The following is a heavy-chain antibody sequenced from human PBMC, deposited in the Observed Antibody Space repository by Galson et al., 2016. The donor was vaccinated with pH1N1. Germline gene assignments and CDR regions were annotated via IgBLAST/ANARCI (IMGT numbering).Heavy chain of an antibody. Sequence: ETLSLTCSVSGASISSSDHYWGWIRQTPGTGLEWIGSFFYAENTYYSPSLKSRATLSVDTSKNQFSQKLTSVSAADTGVYFCAGHRLSRDGSMGSRFAPWGQGTQVSVSS. J-gene: IGHJ5*02. D-gene: IGHD6-13*01. V-gene: IGHV4-39*01. CDR2: FFYAENT. CDR1: GASISSSDHY. CDR3: AGHRLSRDGSMGSRFAP.